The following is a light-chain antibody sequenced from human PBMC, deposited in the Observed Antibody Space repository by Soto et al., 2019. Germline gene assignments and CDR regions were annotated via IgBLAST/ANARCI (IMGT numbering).Light chain of an antibody. CDR1: QSVSSY. CDR2: DAS. Sequence: EIVLTQSPATLSLSPGERATLSCRASQSVSSYLAWYQQKPGQAPRLLIYDASNRATGLPARFSGSGSGTEFTLTISSLEPEDFSVYYCQQRFNWPRTFGQGTKLEIK. V-gene: IGKV3-11*01. CDR3: QQRFNWPRT. J-gene: IGKJ2*01.